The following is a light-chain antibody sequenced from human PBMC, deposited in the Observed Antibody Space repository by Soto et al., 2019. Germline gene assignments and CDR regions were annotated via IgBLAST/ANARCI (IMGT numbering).Light chain of an antibody. V-gene: IGKV3-15*01. CDR1: QSVSSN. Sequence: EIVMTQSPATLSVSPGERATLSCRASQSVSSNLAWYQQKPGQTPRLLIYGASTRATGIPARFSGSGSGTEFTLTISSLQSEDFAVYYCQQCNNWPFTFGPGTQVDIK. CDR2: GAS. J-gene: IGKJ3*01. CDR3: QQCNNWPFT.